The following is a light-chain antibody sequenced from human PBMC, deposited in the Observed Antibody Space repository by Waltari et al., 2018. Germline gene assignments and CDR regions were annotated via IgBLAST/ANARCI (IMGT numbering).Light chain of an antibody. CDR1: SSTLGRNS. J-gene: IGLJ2*01. CDR2: RSD. CDR3: ATWDDSLNAWI. V-gene: IGLV1-44*01. Sequence: QSLLTQPPSISGAPGQRVTLSSSGGSSTLGRNSVPSYAQVAGTTPKLLMYRSDQRPSGVSDRFSGSKSGTSASLAITGLLFADEADYICATWDDSLNAWIFGGGTRLTVL.